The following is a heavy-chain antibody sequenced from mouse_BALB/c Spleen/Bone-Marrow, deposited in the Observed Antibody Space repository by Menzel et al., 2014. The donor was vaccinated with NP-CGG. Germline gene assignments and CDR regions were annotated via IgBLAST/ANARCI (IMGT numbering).Heavy chain of an antibody. CDR3: ARTWEFAY. V-gene: IGHV1-87*01. CDR1: GYTFTSYW. CDR2: IYPGDGDT. Sequence: QVQLQQSGAELARPGASVKLSCKASGYTFTSYWMQWVKQRPGQGLEWIRAIYPGDGDTRYTQKFKGKATLTADKSSSTAYMQLSSLASEDSAVYYCARTWEFAYWGQGTLVTVSA. J-gene: IGHJ3*01. D-gene: IGHD4-1*01.